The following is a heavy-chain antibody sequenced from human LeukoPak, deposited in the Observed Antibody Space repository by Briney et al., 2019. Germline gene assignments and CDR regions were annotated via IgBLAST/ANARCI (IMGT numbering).Heavy chain of an antibody. Sequence: GGSLRLSCAASGFTFGSYGMHWVRQAPGKGLEWVAVIWFDGNNKYYADSVKGRFTISRDNSRNTLYLQMNSLRAEDTAVYYCAKKYYYDSSGSDFDYWSQGTLVTVSS. CDR1: GFTFGSYG. J-gene: IGHJ4*02. CDR2: IWFDGNNK. D-gene: IGHD3-22*01. CDR3: AKKYYYDSSGSDFDY. V-gene: IGHV3-33*06.